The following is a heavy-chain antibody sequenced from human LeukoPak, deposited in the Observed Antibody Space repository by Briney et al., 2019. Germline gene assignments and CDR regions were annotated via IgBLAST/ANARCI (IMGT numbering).Heavy chain of an antibody. Sequence: ASVKVSCKASGYTFTSYAMHWVRQAPGQRLEWMGWSNAGNGNTKYSQEFQGRVTMTRDMSTSTVYMELSSLRSEDTAVYYCARGGDIHLWINYYYYMDVWGKGTTVTVSS. CDR3: ARGGDIHLWINYYYYMDV. CDR1: GYTFTSYA. V-gene: IGHV1-3*02. J-gene: IGHJ6*03. CDR2: SNAGNGNT. D-gene: IGHD5-18*01.